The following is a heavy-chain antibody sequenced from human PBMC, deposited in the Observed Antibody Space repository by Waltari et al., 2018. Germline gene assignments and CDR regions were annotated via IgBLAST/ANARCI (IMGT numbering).Heavy chain of an antibody. CDR3: VRDERQLGPFDS. CDR2: IYYRGDT. J-gene: IGHJ4*02. V-gene: IGHV4-39*07. CDR1: GGSISDSNYY. Sequence: QLQLQESGAGLVKPSETLSLTCTVSGGSISDSNYYWGWIRQPPGKGLEWIGSIYYRGDTHHNSSLKSRVTISIDTSKNQFSLRLRSVTAADTAVYYCVRDERQLGPFDSWGQGALVTVSS. D-gene: IGHD6-6*01.